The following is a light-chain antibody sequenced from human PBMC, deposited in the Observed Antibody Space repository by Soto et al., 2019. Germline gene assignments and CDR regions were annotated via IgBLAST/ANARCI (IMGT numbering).Light chain of an antibody. J-gene: IGKJ5*01. Sequence: DIVMTQSPLSLPVTPGEPASISCRSSQSLLHSNGYNYLDWYLQKPGQSPQLLIYLGSNRASGVPDRFSGSGPGTDFTLQLRRVQDEEGGPYYCMQALQTPQISFGQGTRLEVK. CDR2: LGS. CDR1: QSLLHSNGYNY. CDR3: MQALQTPQIS. V-gene: IGKV2-28*01.